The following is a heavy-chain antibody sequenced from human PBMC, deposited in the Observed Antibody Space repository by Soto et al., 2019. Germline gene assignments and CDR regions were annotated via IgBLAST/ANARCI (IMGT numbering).Heavy chain of an antibody. Sequence: QVQLVESGGGVVQPGRSLRLSCAASGFTFSSYAMHWVRQAPGKGLEWVAVISYDGSNKYYADSVKGRFTISRDNSKNTLYLQMNSLGAEDTAVYYCAREGLVVVAATGDYWGQGTLVTVSS. J-gene: IGHJ4*02. V-gene: IGHV3-30-3*01. CDR1: GFTFSSYA. CDR2: ISYDGSNK. D-gene: IGHD2-15*01. CDR3: AREGLVVVAATGDY.